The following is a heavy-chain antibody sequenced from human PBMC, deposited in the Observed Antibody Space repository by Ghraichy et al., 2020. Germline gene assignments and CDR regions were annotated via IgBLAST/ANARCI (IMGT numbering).Heavy chain of an antibody. CDR2: VYFSGSA. J-gene: IGHJ5*02. CDR3: ARLQYSSSLGRGWFDP. CDR1: GGSIISSSHY. V-gene: IGHV4-39*01. Sequence: SETLSLTCSVSGGSIISSSHYWGWIRQPPGKGLEWIGSVYFSGSAYYNPSLKSRVTISVDTSKNQFSLMLTSVTAADTAVYFCARLQYSSSLGRGWFDPWGQGTLVTVSS. D-gene: IGHD6-6*01.